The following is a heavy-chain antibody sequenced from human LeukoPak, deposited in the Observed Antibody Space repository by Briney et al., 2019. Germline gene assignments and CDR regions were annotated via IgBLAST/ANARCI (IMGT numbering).Heavy chain of an antibody. D-gene: IGHD2-15*01. CDR3: ARGYCSGGSCYHGPPHYFDY. CDR2: IYYSGST. Sequence: SETLSLTCTVSGGSISSYYWSWIRQPPGKGLEWIGYIYYSGSTNYNPSLKSRVTISVDTSKNQFSLKLSSVTAADTAVYYCARGYCSGGSCYHGPPHYFDYWGQGTLVTVSS. CDR1: GGSISSYY. V-gene: IGHV4-59*01. J-gene: IGHJ4*02.